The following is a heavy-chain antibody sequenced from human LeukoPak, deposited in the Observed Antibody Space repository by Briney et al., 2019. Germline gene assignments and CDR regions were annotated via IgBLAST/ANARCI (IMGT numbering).Heavy chain of an antibody. D-gene: IGHD4-17*01. J-gene: IGHJ6*02. CDR1: GFTFSSYA. V-gene: IGHV3-30*04. CDR3: AKEATVTTYYCYGMDV. CDR2: ISYDGSNK. Sequence: GGSLRLSCAASGFTFSSYAMHWVRQAPGKGLEWVAVISYDGSNKYYADSVKGRFTISRDNSKNTLYLQMNSLRAEDTAVYYCAKEATVTTYYCYGMDVWGQGTTVTVSS.